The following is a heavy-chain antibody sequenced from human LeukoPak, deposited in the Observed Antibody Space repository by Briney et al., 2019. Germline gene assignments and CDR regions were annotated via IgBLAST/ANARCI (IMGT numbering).Heavy chain of an antibody. CDR3: AKASRQGAVASPLDY. Sequence: PGRSLRLSCRASGFSISNYGMHWVRQTPGKGLEWVAVIWYDGSNQYHADSVKGRFTISRDNSQNTLYLQMNNLRAGDTAVYYCAKASRQGAVASPLDYWGQGTLVTVSS. V-gene: IGHV3-33*06. CDR2: IWYDGSNQ. D-gene: IGHD6-19*01. CDR1: GFSISNYG. J-gene: IGHJ4*02.